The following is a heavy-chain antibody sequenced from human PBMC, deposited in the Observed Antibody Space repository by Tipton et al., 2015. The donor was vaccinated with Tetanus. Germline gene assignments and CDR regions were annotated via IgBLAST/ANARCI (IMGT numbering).Heavy chain of an antibody. CDR1: GYTFTGYY. J-gene: IGHJ6*02. CDR3: ARDRGDYIYYGMDV. D-gene: IGHD3-22*01. V-gene: IGHV1-2*02. Sequence: QLVQSGAEVKKPGASVKVSCKASGYTFTGYYMYWVRQAPGQGLEWMGWIDPNSGGTVYAQKYQGRVTMTGDTSISTAYMELRSLRSDGTAVYYCARDRGDYIYYGMDVWGPGTTVAVS. CDR2: IDPNSGGT.